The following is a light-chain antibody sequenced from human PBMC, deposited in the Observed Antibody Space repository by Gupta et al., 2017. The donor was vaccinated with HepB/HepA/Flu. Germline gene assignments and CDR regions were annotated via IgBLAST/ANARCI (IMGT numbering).Light chain of an antibody. CDR3: QHSYCFPRT. V-gene: IGKV1-39*01. CDR2: VAS. CDR1: QSISTY. Sequence: DIQMTQPPSSLSASVRDRVTITCRASQSISTYLNWYQQKPGKAPKLLIYVASSLQSVVPSRFGSRGSGTDFSLTISSQQPEDLATYYYQHSYCFPRTFGGGTKVEI. J-gene: IGKJ4*02.